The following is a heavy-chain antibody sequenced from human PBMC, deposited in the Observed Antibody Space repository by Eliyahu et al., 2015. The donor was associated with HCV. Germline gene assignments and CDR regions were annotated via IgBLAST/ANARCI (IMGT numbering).Heavy chain of an antibody. D-gene: IGHD3-10*01. CDR1: GFTFSXXX. V-gene: IGHV3-74*01. J-gene: IGHJ6*02. CDR2: INSDGSST. CDR3: ARAKGYYGSVPEGHYYGMDV. Sequence: EVQLVESGGGLVQPGGSLRLSCAASGFTFSXXXXXWVRQAPGKGLVWVSRINSDGSSTSYADSVKGRFTISRDNAKNTLYLQMNSLRAEDTAVYYCARAKGYYGSVPEGHYYGMDVWGQGTTVTVSS.